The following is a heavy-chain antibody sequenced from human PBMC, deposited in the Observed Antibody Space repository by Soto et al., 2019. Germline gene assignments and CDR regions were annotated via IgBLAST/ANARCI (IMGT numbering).Heavy chain of an antibody. Sequence: QITLKESGPTLVKPTQTLTLTCTFSGFSLSSSGVGVGWIRQPPGKALEWLALIYGDDGERYTPSLKTRLTITKDTSKNQVVLTMTKMDPVDTATYYFAHREGDDYVWWCYKDAFDVWGQGTMVTVSS. D-gene: IGHD3-16*01. CDR1: GFSLSSSGVG. CDR3: AHREGDDYVWWCYKDAFDV. J-gene: IGHJ3*01. V-gene: IGHV2-5*02. CDR2: IYGDDGE.